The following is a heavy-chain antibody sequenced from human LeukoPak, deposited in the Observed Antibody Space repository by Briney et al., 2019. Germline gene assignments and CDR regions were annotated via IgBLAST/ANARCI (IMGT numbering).Heavy chain of an antibody. CDR3: ARGRRIAVARVYYFDY. J-gene: IGHJ4*02. V-gene: IGHV1-8*03. D-gene: IGHD6-19*01. CDR1: GYTFTSYD. CDR2: MNPNSGNT. Sequence: ASVKVSCKDSGYTFTSYDINWVRQATGQGLEWMGWMNPNSGNTGYAQKFQGRVTITRNTSISTAYMELSSLRSEDTAVYYCARGRRIAVARVYYFDYWGQGTLVTVSS.